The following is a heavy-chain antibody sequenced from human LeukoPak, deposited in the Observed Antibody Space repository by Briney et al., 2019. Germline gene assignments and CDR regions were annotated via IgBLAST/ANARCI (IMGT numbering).Heavy chain of an antibody. D-gene: IGHD3-3*01. CDR3: ARVRTIFGVAMRWFDP. Sequence: SETLSLTCAVYGGSFSGYYWSWIRQPPGKGLVWIGEINHSGSTNYNPSLKSRVTISVDTSKNQFSLKLSSVTAADTAVYYCARVRTIFGVAMRWFDPWGQGTLVTVSS. CDR1: GGSFSGYY. V-gene: IGHV4-34*01. J-gene: IGHJ5*02. CDR2: INHSGST.